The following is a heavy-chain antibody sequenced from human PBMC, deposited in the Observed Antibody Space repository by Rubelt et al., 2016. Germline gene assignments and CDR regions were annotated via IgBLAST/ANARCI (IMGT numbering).Heavy chain of an antibody. CDR1: GGSFSGYY. J-gene: IGHJ4*02. CDR3: ARAGDTAMGTKSFDY. V-gene: IGHV4-34*01. Sequence: QVQLQQWGAGLLKPSETLSLTCAVYGGSFSGYYWSWIRQPPGTGLEWIGEINHSGSTNYNPSLKSGVTICVDTSKNRFSLKLSSVTAADKAGYYCARAGDTAMGTKSFDYWGQGTLVTVSS. CDR2: INHSGST. D-gene: IGHD5-18*01.